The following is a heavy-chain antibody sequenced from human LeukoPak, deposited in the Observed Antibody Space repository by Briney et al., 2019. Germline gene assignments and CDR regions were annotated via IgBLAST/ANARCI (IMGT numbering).Heavy chain of an antibody. D-gene: IGHD5-18*01. CDR3: ASADGYSSWFVH. CDR2: ISADESNE. J-gene: IGHJ5*02. CDR1: GFTFSTFN. Sequence: PGGSLRLSCAASGFTFSTFNMHWVRQAPGKGPEWVALISADESNEYYADSVKGRLTISRDNSKNTVYLQMNSLRDEDTGVYYCASADGYSSWFVHWGQGTLVTVSS. V-gene: IGHV3-30*03.